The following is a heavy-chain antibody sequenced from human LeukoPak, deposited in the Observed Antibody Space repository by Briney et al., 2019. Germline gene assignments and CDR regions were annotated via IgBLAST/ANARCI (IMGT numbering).Heavy chain of an antibody. CDR2: IYTSGST. J-gene: IGHJ5*02. CDR3: ARLYPDYNNWFDP. V-gene: IGHV4-4*09. D-gene: IGHD4-11*01. CDR1: GGSISSYY. Sequence: SETLSLTCTVSGGSISSYYWSWIRQPPGKGLEWIGYIYTSGSTNYNPSLKSRVTISVDTSKNRFSLKLSSVTAADTAVYYCARLYPDYNNWFDPWGQGTLVTVSS.